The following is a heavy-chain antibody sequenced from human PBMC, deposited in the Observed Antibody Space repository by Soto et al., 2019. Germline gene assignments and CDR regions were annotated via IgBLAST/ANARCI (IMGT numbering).Heavy chain of an antibody. D-gene: IGHD1-26*01. CDR1: GFTFSDHY. Sequence: EVQLVESGGGLVQPGGSLRLSCAASGFTFSDHYMDWVRQAPGKGLEWVARSRNRVNSHTTEYAAAVKGRFTISRDESKSCLDLQMNSLKIEDTAVYYCTRGLLGGAPSYSFHGMDVWGQGTTVTVSS. CDR2: SRNRVNSHTT. V-gene: IGHV3-72*01. J-gene: IGHJ6*01. CDR3: TRGLLGGAPSYSFHGMDV.